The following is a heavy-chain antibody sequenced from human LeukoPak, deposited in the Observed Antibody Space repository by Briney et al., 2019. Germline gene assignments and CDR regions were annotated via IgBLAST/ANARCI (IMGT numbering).Heavy chain of an antibody. CDR3: ARGRYYYDSSGYLKYFDY. D-gene: IGHD3-22*01. J-gene: IGHJ4*02. CDR1: GGSISSYY. V-gene: IGHV4-59*01. CDR2: IYYSGST. Sequence: SETLSPTCTVSGGSISSYYWSWIRQPPGKGLEGIGYIYYSGSTNYNPSLKSRVTISVDTSKNQFSLKLSSVTAADTAVYYCARGRYYYDSSGYLKYFDYWGQGTLVTVSS.